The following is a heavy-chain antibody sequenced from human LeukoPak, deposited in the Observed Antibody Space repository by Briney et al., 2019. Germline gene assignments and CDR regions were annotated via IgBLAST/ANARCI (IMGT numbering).Heavy chain of an antibody. CDR3: AKGKYSSGGVPDY. CDR1: GFTFSSSA. J-gene: IGHJ4*02. V-gene: IGHV3-23*01. CDR2: ISNNGGYT. D-gene: IGHD6-19*01. Sequence: GGSLRLSCAASGFTFSSSAMSWVRQAPGKGLEWVSAISNNGGYTYYADSVQGRFTISRDNSKSTLCLQMNSLRGEDTAVYYCAKGKYSSGGVPDYWGQGTLVTVSS.